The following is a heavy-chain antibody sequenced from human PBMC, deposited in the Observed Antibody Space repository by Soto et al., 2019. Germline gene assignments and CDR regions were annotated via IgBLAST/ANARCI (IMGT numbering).Heavy chain of an antibody. CDR1: GITFRSRA. J-gene: IGHJ4*02. CDR3: AREEWELLNFDY. CDR2: IWYDGSNK. Sequence: EQLLESGGDLVQPGGSLRLSCVASGITFRSRAMSWVRQAPGEGLEWVAVIWYDGSNKYYADSVKGRFTISRDNSKNTLYLQMNSLRAEDTAVYYWAREEWELLNFDYWGQGTLVTVSS. D-gene: IGHD1-26*01. V-gene: IGHV3-33*08.